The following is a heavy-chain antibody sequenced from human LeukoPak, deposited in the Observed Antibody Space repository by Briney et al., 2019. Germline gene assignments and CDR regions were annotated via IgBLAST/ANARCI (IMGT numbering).Heavy chain of an antibody. CDR2: ISSSSSYI. V-gene: IGHV3-21*01. Sequence: GGSLRLSCAASGFTFSNYSMNWVRQAPGKGLEWVSSISSSSSYIYYADSVKGRFTISRDNAKNSLYLQMNSLRAEDTAVYYCARKLNFWSGYAISDYWGQGTLVTVSS. D-gene: IGHD3-3*01. CDR1: GFTFSNYS. CDR3: ARKLNFWSGYAISDY. J-gene: IGHJ4*02.